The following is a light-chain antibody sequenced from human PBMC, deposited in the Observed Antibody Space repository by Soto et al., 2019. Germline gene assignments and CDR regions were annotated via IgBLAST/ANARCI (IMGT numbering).Light chain of an antibody. CDR2: KAT. J-gene: IGKJ2*01. CDR1: QSIGSG. CDR3: QQYHDFQYT. Sequence: DFQMTQSPSTLSASVGDGVTITCRASQSIGSGLAWYQQQPGKAPKLLIYKATNLQRGVSSRFSGSGSGTDFSLTIXXXXXXDSATYYCQQYHDFQYTFGQGTKLEI. V-gene: IGKV1-5*03.